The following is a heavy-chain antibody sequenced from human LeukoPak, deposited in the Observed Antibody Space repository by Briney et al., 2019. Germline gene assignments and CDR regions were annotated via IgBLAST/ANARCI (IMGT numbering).Heavy chain of an antibody. V-gene: IGHV3-23*01. Sequence: GGSLRLSCAASGFTFSSYAMSWVRQAPGKGLEWVSAISGSGGSTYYADSVKGRFTISRENSKNTLYLQMNSLRAEDTAVYYCAGAGGYYDSSGYYPSGYWGQGTLVTVSS. CDR2: ISGSGGST. CDR1: GFTFSSYA. J-gene: IGHJ4*02. D-gene: IGHD3-22*01. CDR3: AGAGGYYDSSGYYPSGY.